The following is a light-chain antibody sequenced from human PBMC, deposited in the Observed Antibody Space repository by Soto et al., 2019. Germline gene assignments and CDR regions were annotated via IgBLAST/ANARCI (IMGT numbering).Light chain of an antibody. J-gene: IGKJ3*01. V-gene: IGKV3-15*01. Sequence: VMTQSPATLSVSPGEGATLSCRASQSISNSLAWYQQKPGQAPRLLIYGASTRATGIPARFSGSGSGTEFTLTISSLQSEDFSVYYCQHYKNLPFTFGPWTKVDIK. CDR3: QHYKNLPFT. CDR1: QSISNS. CDR2: GAS.